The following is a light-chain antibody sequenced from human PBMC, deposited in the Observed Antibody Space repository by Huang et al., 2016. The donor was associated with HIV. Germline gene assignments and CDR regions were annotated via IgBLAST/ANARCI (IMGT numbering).Light chain of an antibody. CDR1: QSVNY. Sequence: EFVLTQSPGPLSLSPGERATLSCRASQSVNYLAWSQQKPGQAPRLLIYGASGRAPGIPDRFSGSGSGTDFTRTISRLEPEDFAVYHCQQYGSRPTFGGRTKVEIK. V-gene: IGKV3-20*01. CDR2: GAS. J-gene: IGKJ4*01. CDR3: QQYGSRPT.